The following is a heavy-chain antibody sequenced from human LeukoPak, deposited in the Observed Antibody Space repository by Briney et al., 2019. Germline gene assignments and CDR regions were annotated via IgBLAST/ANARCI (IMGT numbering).Heavy chain of an antibody. D-gene: IGHD1-26*01. J-gene: IGHJ4*02. CDR2: IKQDGSEK. CDR3: AKAWGATHEFDY. V-gene: IGHV3-7*03. CDR1: GFTFSSYW. Sequence: GGSLRLSCAASGFTFSSYWMSWVRQAPGKGLEWVANIKQDGSEKYYVDSVKGRFTISRDNSKNTLYLQMNSLRAEDTAVYYCAKAWGATHEFDYWGQGTLVTVSS.